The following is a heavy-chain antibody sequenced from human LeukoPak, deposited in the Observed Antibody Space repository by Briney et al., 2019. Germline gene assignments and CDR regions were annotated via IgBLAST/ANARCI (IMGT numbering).Heavy chain of an antibody. CDR3: AIQAGSGYNPIY. D-gene: IGHD3-3*01. CDR1: GFTFSSYG. V-gene: IGHV3-33*01. CDR2: IWYDRSNK. J-gene: IGHJ4*02. Sequence: GGSLRLSCAASGFTFSSYGMHWVRQAPAKGLEWVAVIWYDRSNKYYADSVKGRFTISRDNSKNTLYLQMNSLRAEDTAVYYCAIQAGSGYNPIYWGQGTLVTVSS.